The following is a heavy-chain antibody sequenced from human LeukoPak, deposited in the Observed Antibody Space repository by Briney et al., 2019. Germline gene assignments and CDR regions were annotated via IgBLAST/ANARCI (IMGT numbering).Heavy chain of an antibody. J-gene: IGHJ3*02. Sequence: SVKVSCKASGYTFTGYYMHWVRQAPGQGLEWMGGIIPIFGTANYAQKFQGRVTITADKSTSTAYMELSSLRSEDTAVYYCASYGDIAAAGSEAFDIWGQGTMVTVSS. CDR3: ASYGDIAAAGSEAFDI. D-gene: IGHD6-13*01. V-gene: IGHV1-69*06. CDR2: IIPIFGTA. CDR1: GYTFTGYY.